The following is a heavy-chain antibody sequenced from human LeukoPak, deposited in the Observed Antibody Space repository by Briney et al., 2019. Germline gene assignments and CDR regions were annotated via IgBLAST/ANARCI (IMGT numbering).Heavy chain of an antibody. Sequence: AGGSLRLSCAASGFTFSSYGMSWVRQAPGKGLEWVSAISGSGGSPYYADSVKGRFTISSDNYKNTLYLQLGRLGAEEMAVYYCGRGRRITMLRGVIGLKYYMDVWGKGTTVTISS. CDR2: ISGSGGSP. J-gene: IGHJ6*03. CDR3: GRGRRITMLRGVIGLKYYMDV. D-gene: IGHD3-10*01. CDR1: GFTFSSYG. V-gene: IGHV3-23*01.